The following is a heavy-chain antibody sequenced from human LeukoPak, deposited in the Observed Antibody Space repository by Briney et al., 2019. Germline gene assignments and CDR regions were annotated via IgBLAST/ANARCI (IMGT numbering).Heavy chain of an antibody. V-gene: IGHV4-59*08. CDR1: GGSISSYF. CDR3: ARQPGSGSYYSPYYFDY. CDR2: IYYSGST. J-gene: IGHJ4*02. D-gene: IGHD3-10*01. Sequence: SETLFLTFTVSGGSISSYFWSWIRQPPGKGLEWIGYIYYSGSTNYNPSLKSRVTISVDTSKNQFSLKLSSVTAADTAVYYCARQPGSGSYYSPYYFDYWGQGTLVTVSS.